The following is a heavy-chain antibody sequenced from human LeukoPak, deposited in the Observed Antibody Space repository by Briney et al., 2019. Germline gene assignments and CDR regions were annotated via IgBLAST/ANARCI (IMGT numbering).Heavy chain of an antibody. Sequence: PGGSLRLSCTVSGFTFSNYAMSWVRQAPGKGLEWVSAITGSGGSTYYADSVKGRFTISRDNSKNTLYLQMSSVRAEDTAIYYCAKSRYVQYSMDVWGQGTTVTVSS. V-gene: IGHV3-23*01. J-gene: IGHJ6*02. D-gene: IGHD5-12*01. CDR2: ITGSGGST. CDR3: AKSRYVQYSMDV. CDR1: GFTFSNYA.